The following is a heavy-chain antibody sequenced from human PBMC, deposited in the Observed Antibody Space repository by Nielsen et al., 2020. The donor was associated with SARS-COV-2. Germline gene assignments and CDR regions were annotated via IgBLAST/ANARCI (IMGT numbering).Heavy chain of an antibody. V-gene: IGHV3-33*06. CDR3: AKLGGIAAAATDY. CDR2: IWYDGSNK. J-gene: IGHJ4*02. D-gene: IGHD6-13*01. Sequence: GESLKISCAASGFTFSSYGMHWVRQAPGKGLEWVAVIWYDGSNKYYADSVKGRFTISRDNSKNTLYLQMNSLRAEDTAVYYCAKLGGIAAAATDYWGQGTLVTVSS. CDR1: GFTFSSYG.